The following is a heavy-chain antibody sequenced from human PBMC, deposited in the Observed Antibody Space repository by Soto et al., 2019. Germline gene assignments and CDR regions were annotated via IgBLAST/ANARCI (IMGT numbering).Heavy chain of an antibody. CDR2: ISSGTTTI. D-gene: IGHD4-17*01. CDR1: GFTFSSYS. Sequence: EVQLVESGGGFVQPGGSLRLSCAASGFTFSSYSMNWDRQAPGKGLEWVSYISSGTTTIYYADSVKGRFTISRDNAKNSLYLQMNSLRDEDTAVYYCARDHYGDYIFDYWGQGTLVTVSS. CDR3: ARDHYGDYIFDY. V-gene: IGHV3-48*02. J-gene: IGHJ4*02.